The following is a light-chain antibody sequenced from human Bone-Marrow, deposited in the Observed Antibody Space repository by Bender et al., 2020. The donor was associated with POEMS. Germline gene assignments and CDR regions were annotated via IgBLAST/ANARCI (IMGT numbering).Light chain of an antibody. CDR2: EDT. CDR3: YSTDSSGYQRL. Sequence: SLELTQPSSVSVSPGQTARISCSGDVLPNKYVYWYQQKPGQAPVLVIYEDTRRPSGIPEKFSGSSSGTTATLTVSGAQVEDEADYYCYSTDSSGYQRLFGGGTKLTVL. V-gene: IGLV3-10*01. CDR1: VLPNKY. J-gene: IGLJ3*02.